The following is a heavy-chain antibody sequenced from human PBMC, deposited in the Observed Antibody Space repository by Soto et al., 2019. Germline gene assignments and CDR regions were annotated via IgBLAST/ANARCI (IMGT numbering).Heavy chain of an antibody. Sequence: EVQVVESGGGLVQPGGSLRLSCAASGFTFITYSMNWVRQAPGKGLEWVSYISSSSSTIHYADSVKGRFTISRDNAKNSLYLQMNILRAEDTPVYYCARAPLNSDGSGYQFDYWGQGTLVTVSS. CDR2: ISSSSSTI. CDR3: ARAPLNSDGSGYQFDY. CDR1: GFTFITYS. J-gene: IGHJ4*02. D-gene: IGHD3-22*01. V-gene: IGHV3-48*01.